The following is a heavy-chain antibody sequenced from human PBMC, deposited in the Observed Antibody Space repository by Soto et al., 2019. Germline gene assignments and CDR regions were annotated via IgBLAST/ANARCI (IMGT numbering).Heavy chain of an antibody. CDR1: GGTFSSYA. CDR2: IIPIFGTA. V-gene: IGHV1-69*06. J-gene: IGHJ6*02. CDR3: ARGVIKSDYYYGMDV. Sequence: RASVKVSCKASGGTFSSYAISWVRQAPGQGLEWMGGIIPIFGTANYAQKFQGRVTITADKSTSTAYMELSSLRSEDTAVYYCARGVIKSDYYYGMDVWGQGTTVTVSS. D-gene: IGHD3-10*01.